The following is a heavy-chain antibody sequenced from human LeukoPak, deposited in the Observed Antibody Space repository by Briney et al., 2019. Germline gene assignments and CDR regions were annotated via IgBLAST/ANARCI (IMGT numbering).Heavy chain of an antibody. J-gene: IGHJ4*02. CDR2: VKQDRSEK. CDR3: ARDQTPPDYDFWSGYYGY. Sequence: GGSLRLSCAASGFTFSSYWMSWVRQAPGKGLEWVTNVKQDRSEKYYVDSVKGRFTISRDNAKNSLYLQMNSLRAEDTAVYYCARDQTPPDYDFWSGYYGYWGQGTLVTVSS. D-gene: IGHD3-3*01. CDR1: GFTFSSYW. V-gene: IGHV3-7*01.